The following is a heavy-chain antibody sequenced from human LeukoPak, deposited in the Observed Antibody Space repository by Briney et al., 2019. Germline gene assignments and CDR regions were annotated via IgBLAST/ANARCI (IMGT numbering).Heavy chain of an antibody. CDR2: IWYDGSNK. Sequence: GGSLRLSCAASGFTFSSYGMHWVRQAPGKGLEWVAVIWYDGSNKYYADSVKGRFTISRDNSKNTLYLQMNSLRAEDTAVYYCAKDSSPYYDSSGYSNWFDPWGQGTLVTVSS. CDR3: AKDSSPYYDSSGYSNWFDP. J-gene: IGHJ5*02. V-gene: IGHV3-33*06. D-gene: IGHD3-22*01. CDR1: GFTFSSYG.